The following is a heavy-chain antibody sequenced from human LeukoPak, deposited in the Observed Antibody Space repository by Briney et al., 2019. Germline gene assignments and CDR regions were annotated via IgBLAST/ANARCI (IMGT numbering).Heavy chain of an antibody. J-gene: IGHJ4*02. D-gene: IGHD5-12*01. Sequence: GGSLRLSCAASGFTFSSYTMNWVRQAPGKGLEWVPSISGSSGYIYYADSVKGRFTISRDNAKNSLYLQMNSLRAEDTAVYYCARGRLRTPDYWGQGTLVTVSS. CDR3: ARGRLRTPDY. CDR1: GFTFSSYT. V-gene: IGHV3-21*01. CDR2: ISGSSGYI.